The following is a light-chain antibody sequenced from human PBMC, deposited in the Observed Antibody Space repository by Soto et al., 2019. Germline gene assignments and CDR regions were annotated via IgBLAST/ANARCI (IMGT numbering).Light chain of an antibody. J-gene: IGKJ1*01. Sequence: ENVLTQSPGTLSLSPGERDTLSCRASQSVASSYLAWDQQKPGQAPRLLIYSASSRATGIPDRFSGSGSGTYFTLTMRRLEPKDFAVYYFQQYGSSPWTFGQGTKVEIK. CDR3: QQYGSSPWT. CDR1: QSVASSY. V-gene: IGKV3-20*01. CDR2: SAS.